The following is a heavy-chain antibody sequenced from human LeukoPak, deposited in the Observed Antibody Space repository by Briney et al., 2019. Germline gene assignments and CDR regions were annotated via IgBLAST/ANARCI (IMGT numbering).Heavy chain of an antibody. CDR1: GFTFSSYS. CDR3: ARELSLEFDP. D-gene: IGHD5/OR15-5a*01. V-gene: IGHV3-21*01. CDR2: ISSSSSYI. Sequence: PGRSLRLSCAASGFTFSSYSMNWVRQAPGKGLEWVSSISSSSSYIYYADSVKGRFTISRDNAKNSLYLQMNSLRAEDTAVYYCARELSLEFDPWGQGTLVTVSS. J-gene: IGHJ5*02.